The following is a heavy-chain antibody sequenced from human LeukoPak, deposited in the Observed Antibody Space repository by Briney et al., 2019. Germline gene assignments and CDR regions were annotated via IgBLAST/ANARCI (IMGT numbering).Heavy chain of an antibody. CDR1: GYSISSGYY. V-gene: IGHV4-38-2*01. CDR2: IFHNANN. Sequence: SENLSLNCAVSGYSISSGYYWGWIRQPPRKGLEWIGTIFHNANNYYNPSLKSRITISVDTSKNQFSLKLSSVTAADTAVYSSARVRCSYGESDYWGQGTLVTVSS. D-gene: IGHD5-18*01. J-gene: IGHJ4*02. CDR3: ARVRCSYGESDY.